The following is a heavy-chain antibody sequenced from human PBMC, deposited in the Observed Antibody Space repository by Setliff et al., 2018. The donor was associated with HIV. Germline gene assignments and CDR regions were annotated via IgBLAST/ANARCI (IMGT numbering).Heavy chain of an antibody. CDR3: ARVTTVTSYYFYYYYMDV. J-gene: IGHJ6*03. V-gene: IGHV4-59*08. CDR2: IYYSGST. Sequence: LSLTCTVSGGSISRYYWSWIRQPPGKGLEWIGYIYYSGSTNYNPSLKSRVTISVDTSKNQFSLKLSSVTAADTAVYYCARVTTVTSYYFYYYYMDVWGKGTTVTVSS. D-gene: IGHD4-4*01. CDR1: GGSISRYY.